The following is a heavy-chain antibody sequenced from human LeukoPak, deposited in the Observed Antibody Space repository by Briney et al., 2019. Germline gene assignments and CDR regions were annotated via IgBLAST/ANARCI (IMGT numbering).Heavy chain of an antibody. Sequence: SETLSLTCSVSGESFTGYYWSWIRQPPGKGLEWIGEINHSGTINYNPSLKSRVTASVDTSNNQFSPKLTSVTATDTAVYYCARHRLLWFGGHFDYWGQGTLVTVSS. CDR1: GESFTGYY. CDR2: INHSGTI. D-gene: IGHD3-10*01. V-gene: IGHV4-34*01. CDR3: ARHRLLWFGGHFDY. J-gene: IGHJ4*02.